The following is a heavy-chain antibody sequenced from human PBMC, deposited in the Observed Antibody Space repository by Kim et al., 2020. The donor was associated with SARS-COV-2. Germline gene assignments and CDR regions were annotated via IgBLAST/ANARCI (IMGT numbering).Heavy chain of an antibody. Sequence: GGSLRLSCAASGFTFSSYAMNWVRQAPGKGLEWVSAISVGGGSTFYADSVKGRFTISRDNSKNTLYLQMNSLRAEDTAVYYCAKGAGAAVGNRYFDYWGQGTLVTVSS. CDR2: ISVGGGST. V-gene: IGHV3-23*01. J-gene: IGHJ4*02. CDR3: AKGAGAAVGNRYFDY. D-gene: IGHD6-13*01. CDR1: GFTFSSYA.